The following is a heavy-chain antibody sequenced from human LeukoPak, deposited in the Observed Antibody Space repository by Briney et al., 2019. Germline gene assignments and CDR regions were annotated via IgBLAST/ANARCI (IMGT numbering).Heavy chain of an antibody. V-gene: IGHV3-74*01. Sequence: PGGSLRLSCVASGFTFSTYWMHWVRQAPGKGLVWVSRIKTDGSSTSYADSVQGRFTISRDNAQNTLYLQMNSLRVEDTAVYYCASGSGDPRAPLPSDYWGQGTLVTVSS. J-gene: IGHJ4*02. CDR1: GFTFSTYW. D-gene: IGHD7-27*01. CDR2: IKTDGSST. CDR3: ASGSGDPRAPLPSDY.